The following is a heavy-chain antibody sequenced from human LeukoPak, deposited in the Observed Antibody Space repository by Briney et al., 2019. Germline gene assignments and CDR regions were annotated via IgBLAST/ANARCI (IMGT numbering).Heavy chain of an antibody. CDR1: GFTFSSYA. CDR3: AKSSKEAAVAGTGD. D-gene: IGHD6-19*01. Sequence: PGGSLRLSCAASGFTFSSYAMSWVRQAPGKGREWVSAISGSGGSTYYADSVKGRFTISRDNSKNTLYLQMNSLRAEDTAVYYCAKSSKEAAVAGTGDWGQGTLVTVSS. V-gene: IGHV3-23*01. CDR2: ISGSGGST. J-gene: IGHJ4*02.